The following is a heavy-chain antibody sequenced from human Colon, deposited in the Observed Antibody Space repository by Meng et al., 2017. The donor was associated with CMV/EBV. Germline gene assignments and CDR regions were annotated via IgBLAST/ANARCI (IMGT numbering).Heavy chain of an antibody. CDR1: GFTFSSYW. CDR3: VRGHYDGA. V-gene: IGHV3-7*04. D-gene: IGHD3-16*01. CDR2: IKQDGSEK. Sequence: GESLKISCAASGFTFSSYWMSWVRQAPGKGLEWVANIKQDGSEKYYVDSVKGRFIISRDNAKNSLYLQMNSLRVEDTAVYFCVRGHYDGAWGHGTLVTVSS. J-gene: IGHJ4*03.